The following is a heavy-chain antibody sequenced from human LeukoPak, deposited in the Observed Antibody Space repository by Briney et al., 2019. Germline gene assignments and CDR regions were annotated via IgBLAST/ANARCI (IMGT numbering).Heavy chain of an antibody. V-gene: IGHV4-30-4*08. CDR2: IYYSGST. CDR3: ARDRDGEGFLGY. J-gene: IGHJ4*02. Sequence: SETLSLACTVSGGSISSGDYYWSWIRQPPGKGLEWIGYIYYSGSTYYNPSLKSRVTISVDTSKNQFSLKLSSVTAADTAVYYCARDRDGEGFLGYWGQGTLVTVSS. D-gene: IGHD3-10*01. CDR1: GGSISSGDYY.